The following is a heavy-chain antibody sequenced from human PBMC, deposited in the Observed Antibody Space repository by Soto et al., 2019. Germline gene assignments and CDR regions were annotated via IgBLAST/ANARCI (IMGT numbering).Heavy chain of an antibody. V-gene: IGHV4-30-2*01. Sequence: SETLSLTCAVSGGSISSGGYSWSWIRQPPGKGLEWIGYIYHSGSTYYNPSLKSRVTISVDRSKNQFSLKLSSVTAADTAVYYCAGICSSTSCYTQLDYWGQGTRVTVS. D-gene: IGHD2-2*02. CDR2: IYHSGST. J-gene: IGHJ4*02. CDR1: GGSISSGGYS. CDR3: AGICSSTSCYTQLDY.